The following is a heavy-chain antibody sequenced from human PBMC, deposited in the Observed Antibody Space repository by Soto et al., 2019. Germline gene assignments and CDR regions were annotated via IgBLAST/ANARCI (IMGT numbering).Heavy chain of an antibody. CDR2: IYPGDTDT. CDR1: GYSFSNYW. Sequence: LGESLKISCKASGYSFSNYWIGWVRQMPGKGLEWMGIIYPGDTDTRYSPSFQGQVTISVDKSIGTAYLEWRSLKASDTAMYFCALTAPRDHYYAMDVWGQGTTVTVSS. V-gene: IGHV5-51*01. J-gene: IGHJ6*02. D-gene: IGHD5-18*01. CDR3: ALTAPRDHYYAMDV.